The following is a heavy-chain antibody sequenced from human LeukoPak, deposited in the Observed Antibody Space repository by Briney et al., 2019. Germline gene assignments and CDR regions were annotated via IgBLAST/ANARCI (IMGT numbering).Heavy chain of an antibody. CDR1: GGSISSYY. CDR3: ARDGPYCSGGSCSFDY. Sequence: PSETLSLTCTVSGGSISSYYWSWIRQSAGKGLEWIGRTHASGCTSYNPSLKSGVTMSLDTSKNQFSLRLSSVTAADTAVYYCARDGPYCSGGSCSFDYWGQGTLVTVSS. D-gene: IGHD2-15*01. J-gene: IGHJ4*02. V-gene: IGHV4-4*07. CDR2: THASGCT.